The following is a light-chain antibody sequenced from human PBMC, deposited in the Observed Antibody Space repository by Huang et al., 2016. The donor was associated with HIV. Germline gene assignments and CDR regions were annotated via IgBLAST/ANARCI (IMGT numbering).Light chain of an antibody. CDR3: QQSYSKTFT. CDR1: QSISSY. Sequence: DIQMTQSPSSLSASVGDRVIITCRASQSISSYLNWYQQQPGKAPNLLIYAASSLQSGVPSRFSGSGSGTDFTLTIRSLQPEDFATYYCQQSYSKTFTFGAGTKVDVK. CDR2: AAS. J-gene: IGKJ3*01. V-gene: IGKV1-39*01.